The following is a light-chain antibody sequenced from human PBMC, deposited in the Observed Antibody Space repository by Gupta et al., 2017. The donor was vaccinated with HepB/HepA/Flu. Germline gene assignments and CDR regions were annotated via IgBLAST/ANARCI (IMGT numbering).Light chain of an antibody. CDR3: SSYTSSSTDVV. V-gene: IGLV2-14*01. CDR2: DVS. CDR1: SSDVGGYNY. Sequence: QSALTQPASVSGSPGQSITISCTGTSSDVGGYNYVSCYQQHPGKAPKLMIYDVSNRPSGVSNRFSCSKSGNTASLTISGLQAEDEADYYCSSYTSSSTDVVFGGGTKLTVL. J-gene: IGLJ2*01.